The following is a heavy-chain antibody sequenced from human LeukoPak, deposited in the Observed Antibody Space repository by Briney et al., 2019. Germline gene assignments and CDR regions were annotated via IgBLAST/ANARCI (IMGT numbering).Heavy chain of an antibody. V-gene: IGHV4-34*01. Sequence: KPGGSLRLSCAASGFTFSSYWMHWVRQAPGKGLEWIGEINHSGSTNYNPSLKSRVTMSVDTSQKQFSLRLTSVRAADTAVYYCARGRYLTTLGGAAAGFLDYWGQGTVVTVSS. J-gene: IGHJ4*02. D-gene: IGHD6-13*01. CDR3: ARGRYLTTLGGAAAGFLDY. CDR2: INHSGST. CDR1: GFTFSSYW.